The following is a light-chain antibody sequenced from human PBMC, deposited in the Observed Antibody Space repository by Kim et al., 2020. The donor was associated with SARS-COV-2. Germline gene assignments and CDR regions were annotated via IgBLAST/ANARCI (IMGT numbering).Light chain of an antibody. CDR3: QAWDSSTAV. CDR1: KLGDKY. Sequence: YELTQPPSVSVSQGQTASITCSGDKLGDKYACWYQQKPGQSPVLVIYQDRKRPSGIPERFSGSNSGNTATLTISGTQAMDEADYYCQAWDSSTAVFGGGTQLTVL. J-gene: IGLJ2*01. CDR2: QDR. V-gene: IGLV3-1*01.